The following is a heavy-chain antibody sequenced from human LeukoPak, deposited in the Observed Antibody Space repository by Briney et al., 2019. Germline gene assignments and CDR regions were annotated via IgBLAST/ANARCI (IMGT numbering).Heavy chain of an antibody. CDR1: GGFISSSSYY. V-gene: IGHV4-39*01. CDR3: ARHQGISPFDY. D-gene: IGHD3-10*01. Sequence: PSETLSLTCTVSGGFISSSSYYWGWIRQPPGKGLEWIGSIYYSGSTYYNPSLKSRVTISVDTSKNQFSLKLSSVTAADTAVYYCARHQGISPFDYWGQGTLVTVSS. J-gene: IGHJ4*02. CDR2: IYYSGST.